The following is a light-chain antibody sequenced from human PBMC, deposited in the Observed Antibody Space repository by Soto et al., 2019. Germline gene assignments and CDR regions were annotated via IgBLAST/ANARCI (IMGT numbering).Light chain of an antibody. Sequence: EVVMTQSPATLSVSPGERATLSCRASQFVSTNLAWYQQKPVQAPRLLIYSASTRATGIPARFSGSGSGTEFTLTISSLQSEDFGVYYCQQFNNWPPLTFGGGTKVEIK. J-gene: IGKJ4*01. CDR2: SAS. CDR1: QFVSTN. CDR3: QQFNNWPPLT. V-gene: IGKV3-15*01.